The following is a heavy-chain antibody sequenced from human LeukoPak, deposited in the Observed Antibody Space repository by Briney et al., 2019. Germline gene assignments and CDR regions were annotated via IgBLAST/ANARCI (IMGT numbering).Heavy chain of an antibody. CDR2: ISAYNGNT. CDR1: GYTFTSYG. D-gene: IGHD3-22*01. CDR3: AREKSYDSSYYFDY. J-gene: IGHJ4*02. Sequence: ASVKVSCKASGYTFTSYGISWVRQAPGQRLEWMGWISAYNGNTNYAQKLQGRVTMTTDTSTSTAYMELRSLRSDDTAVYYCAREKSYDSSYYFDYWGQGTLVTVSS. V-gene: IGHV1-18*01.